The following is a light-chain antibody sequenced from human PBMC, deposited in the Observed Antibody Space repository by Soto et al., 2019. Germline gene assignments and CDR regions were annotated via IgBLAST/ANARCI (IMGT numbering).Light chain of an antibody. CDR3: SSFAGNNNLV. J-gene: IGLJ2*01. CDR2: EVI. CDR1: NSDIGSYNL. V-gene: IGLV2-8*01. Sequence: QSALTQPASVSGSPGQSITISCTGSNSDIGSYNLVSWYQHHPGKAPKLMISEVIKRPSGVPDRFSGSKSGNTASLTVSGLQAEDEADYYCSSFAGNNNLVFGGGTKLTVL.